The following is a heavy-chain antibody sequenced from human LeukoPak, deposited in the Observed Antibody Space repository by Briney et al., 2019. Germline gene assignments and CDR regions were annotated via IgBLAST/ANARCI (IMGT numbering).Heavy chain of an antibody. CDR2: MNPNSGNT. D-gene: IGHD4-17*01. CDR3: ARVVRAPFDHDYGDINWFDP. J-gene: IGHJ5*02. V-gene: IGHV1-8*01. CDR1: GYTFTSYD. Sequence: ASVKVSCKAFGYTFTSYDINWVRQATGQGLEWMGWMNPNSGNTGYAQKFQGRVTMTRNTSISTAYMELSSLRSEDTAVYYCARVVRAPFDHDYGDINWFDPWGQGTLVTVSS.